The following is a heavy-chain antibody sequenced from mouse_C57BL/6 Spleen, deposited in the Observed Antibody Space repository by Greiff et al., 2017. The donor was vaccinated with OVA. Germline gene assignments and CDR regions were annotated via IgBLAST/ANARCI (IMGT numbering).Heavy chain of an antibody. V-gene: IGHV14-4*01. J-gene: IGHJ2*01. CDR2: IDPENGDT. Sequence: EVQLQQSGAELVRPGASVKLSCTASGFNIKDDYMHWVKQRPEQGLEWIGWIDPENGDTESASKFQGKATITADTSSNTAYRQLSSLTSEDTAVYYCTPFITTVVARNYWGQGTTLTVSS. CDR3: TPFITTVVARNY. CDR1: GFNIKDDY. D-gene: IGHD1-1*01.